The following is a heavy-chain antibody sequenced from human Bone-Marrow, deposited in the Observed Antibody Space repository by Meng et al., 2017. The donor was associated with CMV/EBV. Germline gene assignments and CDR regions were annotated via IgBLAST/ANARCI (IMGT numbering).Heavy chain of an antibody. V-gene: IGHV1-18*01. Sequence: KASAYTFTSYGISWVRQAPGQGLEWMGWISAYNCNTNYAQKLQGRVTMTTDTSTSTAYMELRSLRSDDTAVYYCARVTLADEAGLFDYWGQGTLVTVSS. J-gene: IGHJ4*02. CDR2: ISAYNCNT. CDR1: AYTFTSYG. D-gene: IGHD6-19*01. CDR3: ARVTLADEAGLFDY.